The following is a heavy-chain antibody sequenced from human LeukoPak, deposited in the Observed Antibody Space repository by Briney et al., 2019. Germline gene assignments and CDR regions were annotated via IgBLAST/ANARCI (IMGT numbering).Heavy chain of an antibody. D-gene: IGHD7-27*01. Sequence: QPGGSLRLSCAASGFTFSSYGMHWVRQAPGKGLEWVAFISYDGSNKYYAASVKGRFTITRDNSKNTLYLQINSLRSDDPAVYYCARGGITGARGGYYNYRGVWGKGNTVTVSS. CDR1: GFTFSSYG. V-gene: IGHV3-30*03. CDR2: ISYDGSNK. CDR3: ARGGITGARGGYYNYRGV. J-gene: IGHJ6*03.